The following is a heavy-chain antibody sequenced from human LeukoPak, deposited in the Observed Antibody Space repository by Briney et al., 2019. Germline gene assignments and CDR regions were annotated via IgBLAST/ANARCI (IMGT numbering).Heavy chain of an antibody. CDR1: GFTFSSYA. Sequence: LTAGSLRLSCAASGFTFSSYAMSWVRQAPGKGLEWVSAIISSGSSTYYADSVKGRFTISRDNSKNTLFLQMNSLRAEDTAVYYCAKDRAQQLVLDFWGQGTLVTVSS. D-gene: IGHD6-13*01. J-gene: IGHJ4*02. V-gene: IGHV3-23*01. CDR2: IISSGSST. CDR3: AKDRAQQLVLDF.